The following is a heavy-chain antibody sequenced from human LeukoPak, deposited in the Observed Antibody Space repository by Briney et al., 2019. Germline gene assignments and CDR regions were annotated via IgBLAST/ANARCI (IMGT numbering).Heavy chain of an antibody. V-gene: IGHV1-69*13. D-gene: IGHD2-15*01. CDR3: ARVGCSGGSCEPGMTSYLDY. CDR1: GYTFTSYG. CDR2: IIPIFGTA. Sequence: ASVKVSCKASGYTFTSYGISWVRQAPGQGLEWMGGIIPIFGTANYAQKFQGRVTITADESTSTAYMELSSLRSEDTAVYYCARVGCSGGSCEPGMTSYLDYWGQGTLVTVSS. J-gene: IGHJ4*02.